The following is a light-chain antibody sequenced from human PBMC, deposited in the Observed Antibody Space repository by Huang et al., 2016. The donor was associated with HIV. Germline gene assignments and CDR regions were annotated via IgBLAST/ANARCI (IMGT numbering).Light chain of an antibody. Sequence: DIVMTQSPDSLAVSLGERATINCKSSQSVLYNSNNKNYLAWYQQKPGQPPNLLIYWASTREFGVPDRFSGSGSGTDFTLTISGLQAEDVAVYYCQQYYSTPTFGPGTKVDI. CDR1: QSVLYNSNNKNY. V-gene: IGKV4-1*01. CDR2: WAS. J-gene: IGKJ3*01. CDR3: QQYYSTPT.